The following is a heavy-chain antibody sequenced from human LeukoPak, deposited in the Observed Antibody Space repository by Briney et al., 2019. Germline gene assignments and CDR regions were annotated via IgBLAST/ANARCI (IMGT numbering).Heavy chain of an antibody. V-gene: IGHV3-48*04. J-gene: IGHJ5*02. D-gene: IGHD6-13*01. CDR1: GFTFSAYT. CDR2: ISSSSSTI. Sequence: GGSLRLSCSASGFTFSAYTMNWVRQAPGQGLEWVSYISSSSSTIYFADSVKGRFTISRDNAKNSLYLQMNSLRAEDTAVYYCARDLEGYSSSWYSNRLFDPWGQGTLVTVSS. CDR3: ARDLEGYSSSWYSNRLFDP.